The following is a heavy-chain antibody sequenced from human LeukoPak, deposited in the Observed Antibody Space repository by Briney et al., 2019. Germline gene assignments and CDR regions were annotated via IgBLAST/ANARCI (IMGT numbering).Heavy chain of an antibody. Sequence: GASVKVSCKASGCTFSSYAISWVRQAPGQGLEWMGGIIPIFGTANYAQKFQGRVTITADESTSTAYIELSSLRSEDTAVYYCARDLIKYYDILTGYYSLGYWGQGTLVTVSS. D-gene: IGHD3-9*01. J-gene: IGHJ4*02. CDR1: GCTFSSYA. V-gene: IGHV1-69*13. CDR3: ARDLIKYYDILTGYYSLGY. CDR2: IIPIFGTA.